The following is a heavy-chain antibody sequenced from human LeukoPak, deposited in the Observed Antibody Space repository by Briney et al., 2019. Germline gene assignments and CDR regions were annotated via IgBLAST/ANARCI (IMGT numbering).Heavy chain of an antibody. D-gene: IGHD2-15*01. Sequence: GGSLRLSCAASGFTFSSYWMSWVRQAPGKGLEWVANIKQEGSEKYYVDSVKGRFTISRDNAKNSLYLQMNSLRAEDAAVYYCARARYCSGGSCSRWRGYFDLWGRGTLVTVSS. V-gene: IGHV3-7*01. CDR3: ARARYCSGGSCSRWRGYFDL. CDR2: IKQEGSEK. CDR1: GFTFSSYW. J-gene: IGHJ2*01.